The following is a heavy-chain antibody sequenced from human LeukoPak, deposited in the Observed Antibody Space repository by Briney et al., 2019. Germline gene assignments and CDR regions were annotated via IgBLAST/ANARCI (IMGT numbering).Heavy chain of an antibody. CDR1: GGSISSSSYY. J-gene: IGHJ5*02. Sequence: SETLSLTCTVSGGSISSSSYYWGWIRQPPGKGLEWIGSIYYSGSTYYNPSLKSRVTISVDTSKDQFSLKLSSVTAADMAVYYCARGRGSGANWFDPWGQGTLVTVSS. CDR3: ARGRGSGANWFDP. CDR2: IYYSGST. D-gene: IGHD6-19*01. V-gene: IGHV4-39*01.